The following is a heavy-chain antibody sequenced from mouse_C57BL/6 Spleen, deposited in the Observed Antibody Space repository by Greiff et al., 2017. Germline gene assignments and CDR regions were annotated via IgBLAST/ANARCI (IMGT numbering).Heavy chain of an antibody. V-gene: IGHV1-69*01. CDR1: GYSFTSYW. J-gene: IGHJ1*03. Sequence: VQLQQPGAELVMPGASVKLSCKASGYSFTSYWMHWVKQRPGQGLEWIGEIDPSDSYTNYNQKVKGKSTLTVDKSSSTAYMQLSSLTSEDSAVYYCARKDYYGSSYWYFDVWGTGTTVTVSS. CDR3: ARKDYYGSSYWYFDV. D-gene: IGHD1-1*01. CDR2: IDPSDSYT.